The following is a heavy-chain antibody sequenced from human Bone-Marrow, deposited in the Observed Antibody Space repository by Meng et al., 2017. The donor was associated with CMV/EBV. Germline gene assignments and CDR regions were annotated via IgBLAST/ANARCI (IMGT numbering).Heavy chain of an antibody. Sequence: GESLKISCAASGFTFSSYSMNWVRQAPGKGLEWVSSISSSSSYIYYADSVKGRFTISRDNAKNSLYLQMNSLRAEDTAVYYCARDPYYDFWSGLTGGMDVWGQGTTVTVSS. CDR1: GFTFSSYS. CDR3: ARDPYYDFWSGLTGGMDV. V-gene: IGHV3-21*01. J-gene: IGHJ6*02. D-gene: IGHD3-3*01. CDR2: ISSSSSYI.